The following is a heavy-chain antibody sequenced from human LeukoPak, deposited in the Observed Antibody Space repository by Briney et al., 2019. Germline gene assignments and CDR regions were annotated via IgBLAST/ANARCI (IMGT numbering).Heavy chain of an antibody. D-gene: IGHD4-23*01. CDR2: ISSSSSYI. CDR1: GFSFSSYS. CDR3: ASDDYGGFDI. J-gene: IGHJ3*02. V-gene: IGHV3-21*01. Sequence: GGSLRLSCAASGFSFSSYSMNWVRLAPGKGLEWVSSISSSSSYIYYADSVKGRFTISRDNAKNSLYLQMSSLRAEDTAVYYCASDDYGGFDIWGQGTMVTVSS.